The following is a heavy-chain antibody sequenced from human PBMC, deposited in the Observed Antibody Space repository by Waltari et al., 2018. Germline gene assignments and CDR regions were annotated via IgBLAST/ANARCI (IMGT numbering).Heavy chain of an antibody. CDR1: GYSFTSYW. V-gene: IGHV5-51*01. D-gene: IGHD4-17*01. J-gene: IGHJ4*02. CDR2: IFPGGSDP. Sequence: VQLVQSGAEVKQPGESLRISCQASGYSFTSYWIAWVRQMPGKGLEWMGIIFPGGSDPRYNPSFQGQVTISADKSVSTAYLQWSSLKASDTAMYYCARYYSDNDILEYWGQGTLVTVSS. CDR3: ARYYSDNDILEY.